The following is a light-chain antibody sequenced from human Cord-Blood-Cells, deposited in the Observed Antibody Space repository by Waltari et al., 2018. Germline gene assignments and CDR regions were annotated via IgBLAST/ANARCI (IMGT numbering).Light chain of an antibody. Sequence: DIQMTQSPSTLSASVGDRVTITCRASQSISSRLAWYQQKPGKAPKLLIYKASSLESGVPSSFSGSGSGTAYTLTISSLQPDDFATYYCRQYYSNSRTFGRGTKVEIK. CDR1: QSISSR. CDR2: KAS. CDR3: RQYYSNSRT. V-gene: IGKV1-5*03. J-gene: IGKJ4*01.